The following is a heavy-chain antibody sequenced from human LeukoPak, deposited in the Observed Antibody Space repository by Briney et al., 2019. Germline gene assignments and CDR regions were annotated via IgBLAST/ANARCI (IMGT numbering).Heavy chain of an antibody. D-gene: IGHD3-9*01. J-gene: IGHJ6*02. CDR2: IYYSGST. Sequence: SETLSLTCTVSGGSFSSYYWSWIRQPPGKGLEWIGYIYYSGSTNYNPSLKSRVTISVDTSKNQFSLKLSSVTAADTAVYYCARDPGRYDILTGYSPFYGMDVWGQGTTVTVSS. CDR1: GGSFSSYY. V-gene: IGHV4-59*01. CDR3: ARDPGRYDILTGYSPFYGMDV.